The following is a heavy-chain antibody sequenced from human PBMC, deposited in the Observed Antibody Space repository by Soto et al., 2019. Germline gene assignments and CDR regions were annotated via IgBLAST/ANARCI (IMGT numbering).Heavy chain of an antibody. D-gene: IGHD3-3*01. V-gene: IGHV4-34*01. J-gene: IGHJ6*03. CDR2: INHSVCT. Sequence: SETLSLTCAVYGGSFSGYYWSWIRQPPGKGLEWIGEINHSVCTNYNLSLKSRVTISVDTSKIQFFLKLSSVTAADTAVYYCARARSITIFGVVTHYYMDVWGKGTTVTVSS. CDR1: GGSFSGYY. CDR3: ARARSITIFGVVTHYYMDV.